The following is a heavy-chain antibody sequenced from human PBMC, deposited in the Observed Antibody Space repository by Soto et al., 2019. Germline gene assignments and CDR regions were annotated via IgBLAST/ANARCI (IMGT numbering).Heavy chain of an antibody. D-gene: IGHD2-15*01. CDR3: ARELIWGCSGGSCRIDY. J-gene: IGHJ4*02. CDR1: GFTFSSHG. CDR2: IWYDGSNK. V-gene: IGHV3-33*01. Sequence: GGSLRLSCAASGFTFSSHGMHWVRQAPGKGLEWVAVIWYDGSNKYYADSVKGRFTISRDNSKNTLYLQMNSLRAEDTAVYYCARELIWGCSGGSCRIDYWGKGTLVPVSS.